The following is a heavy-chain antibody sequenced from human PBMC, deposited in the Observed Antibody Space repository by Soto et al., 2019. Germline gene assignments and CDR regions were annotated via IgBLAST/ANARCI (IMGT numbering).Heavy chain of an antibody. CDR3: AREDCSGGSCYSGLGY. J-gene: IGHJ4*02. D-gene: IGHD2-15*01. Sequence: QVQLVESGGGVVQPGRSLRLSCAASGFTFSSYAMHWVRQAPGKGLEWVAVISYDGSNKYYADSAKGRFTISRDNSKNTLYLQMNSLRAEDTAVYYCAREDCSGGSCYSGLGYWGQGTLVTVSS. CDR1: GFTFSSYA. CDR2: ISYDGSNK. V-gene: IGHV3-30-3*01.